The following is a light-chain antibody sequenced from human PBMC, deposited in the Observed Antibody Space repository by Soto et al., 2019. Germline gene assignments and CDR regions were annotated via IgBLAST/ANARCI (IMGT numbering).Light chain of an antibody. CDR3: QQSYSTPPWT. V-gene: IGKV1-39*01. J-gene: IGKJ1*01. CDR1: QGISSY. Sequence: DIQMTQSPSTLSASVGGRVSITCRASQGISSYLAWYQQKPGKAPKLLIYAASNLQSGVPSRFSGSGSGTDFTLTISSLQPEDFATYFCQQSYSTPPWTFGQGTKVDIK. CDR2: AAS.